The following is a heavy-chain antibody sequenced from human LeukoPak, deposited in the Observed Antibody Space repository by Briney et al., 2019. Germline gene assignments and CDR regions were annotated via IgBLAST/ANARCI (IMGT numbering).Heavy chain of an antibody. J-gene: IGHJ4*02. CDR1: EFVFDDYS. CDR3: AKLAVAGTIHDY. CDR2: ITWDGGNT. Sequence: GGSLRLSCAASEFVFDDYSMHWVRQAPGKGLEWVPLITWDGGNTYYADSVKGRFTISRDNRKNSLYLQMNSLRTEDTALYFCAKLAVAGTIHDYWGRGTLVTVSS. D-gene: IGHD6-19*01. V-gene: IGHV3-43*01.